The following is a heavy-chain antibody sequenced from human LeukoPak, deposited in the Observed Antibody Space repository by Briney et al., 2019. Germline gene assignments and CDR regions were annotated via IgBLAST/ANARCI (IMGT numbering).Heavy chain of an antibody. J-gene: IGHJ6*02. CDR3: ARRRIVGATTSSYYYYYGMDV. Sequence: ASVKVSCKASGYTFTSYGISWVRQAPGQGLEWMGWISAYNGNTNYAQKLQGRVTMTTDTSTSTAYMELRSLRSDDTAVCYCARRRIVGATTSSYYYYYGMDVWGQGTTVTVSS. CDR2: ISAYNGNT. CDR1: GYTFTSYG. D-gene: IGHD1-26*01. V-gene: IGHV1-18*01.